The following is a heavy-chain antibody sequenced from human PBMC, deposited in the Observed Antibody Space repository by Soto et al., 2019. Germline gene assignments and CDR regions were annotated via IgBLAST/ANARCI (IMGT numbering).Heavy chain of an antibody. D-gene: IGHD3-3*01. CDR1: GGSISSYY. CDR3: ARQGYDFWSGSHTYYYYMDG. CDR2: IYYSGST. Sequence: SETLSLTCTVSGGSISSYYWSWIRQPPGKGLEWIGYIYYSGSTNYNPSLKSRVTISVDTSKNQFSLKLSSVTAADTAVYYCARQGYDFWSGSHTYYYYMDGWGKGTTVTVSS. J-gene: IGHJ6*03. V-gene: IGHV4-59*08.